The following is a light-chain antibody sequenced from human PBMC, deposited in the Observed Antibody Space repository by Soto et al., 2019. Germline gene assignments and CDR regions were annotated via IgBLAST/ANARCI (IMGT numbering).Light chain of an antibody. Sequence: EIVMTQSPATLSVSPGERATLSCRASQSVSSNLAWYQQKPGQAPRLLIYGASTRATGIPARFSGSRSGTEFTLTIRSLQSEDVAVSYCQQYSNWPPYTFGQGTKLEIK. CDR1: QSVSSN. CDR2: GAS. CDR3: QQYSNWPPYT. J-gene: IGKJ2*01. V-gene: IGKV3-15*01.